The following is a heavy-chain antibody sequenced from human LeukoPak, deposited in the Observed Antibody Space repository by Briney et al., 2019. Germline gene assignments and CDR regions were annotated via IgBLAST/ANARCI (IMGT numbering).Heavy chain of an antibody. D-gene: IGHD6-13*01. Sequence: SETLSLTCTVSGGSISSYYWSWIRQPPGKGLEWIGYIYYSGSTNYNPSLKSRVTISVDTSKNQFSLKLSSVTAADTAAYYCARDRQQLVRGDYFDYWGQGTLVTVSS. J-gene: IGHJ4*02. CDR3: ARDRQQLVRGDYFDY. CDR2: IYYSGST. CDR1: GGSISSYY. V-gene: IGHV4-59*01.